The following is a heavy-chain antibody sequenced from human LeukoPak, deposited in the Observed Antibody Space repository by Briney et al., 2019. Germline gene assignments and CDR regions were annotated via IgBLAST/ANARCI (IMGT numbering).Heavy chain of an antibody. V-gene: IGHV4-38-2*02. D-gene: IGHD3-10*01. CDR1: GYSISSGYY. J-gene: IGHJ4*02. CDR2: IYTSGST. CDR3: ARERDGSGTQRGLDY. Sequence: KTSETFLTCTVSGYSISSGYYWGWIRQPPGKGLEWIGRIYTSGSTNYSPSLKSRVTISVDTSKNQFSLKLSSVTAADTAVYYCARERDGSGTQRGLDYWGQGTLVTVSS.